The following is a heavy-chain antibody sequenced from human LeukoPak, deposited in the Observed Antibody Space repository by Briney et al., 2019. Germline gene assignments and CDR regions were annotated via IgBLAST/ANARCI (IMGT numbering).Heavy chain of an antibody. Sequence: GASVKVSCKASGYTFTGYYMNWVRQAPGQGLEWIGWINPNSGGTNYAQKFQGRVTMTRDTSISTAYMELSRLRSDDTAVYYCARSSSGGATTAFDYWGQGTLVTVSS. CDR2: INPNSGGT. CDR1: GYTFTGYY. V-gene: IGHV1-2*02. J-gene: IGHJ4*02. D-gene: IGHD1-1*01. CDR3: ARSSSGGATTAFDY.